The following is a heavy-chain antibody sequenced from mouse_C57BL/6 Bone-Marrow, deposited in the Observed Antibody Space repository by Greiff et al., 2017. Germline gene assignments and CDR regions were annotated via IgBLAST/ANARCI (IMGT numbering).Heavy chain of an antibody. CDR2: IGPGSGST. Sequence: VQLQQSGAELVKPGASVKISCKASGYTFTDYYINWVKQRPGQGLEWIGKIGPGSGSTYYNEKFKGKATLTADKSSSTAYMQLSSLTSEDSAVYFCAIYYDYYYYAMDYWGQGTSVTVSS. CDR1: GYTFTDYY. D-gene: IGHD2-4*01. V-gene: IGHV1-77*01. J-gene: IGHJ4*01. CDR3: AIYYDYYYYAMDY.